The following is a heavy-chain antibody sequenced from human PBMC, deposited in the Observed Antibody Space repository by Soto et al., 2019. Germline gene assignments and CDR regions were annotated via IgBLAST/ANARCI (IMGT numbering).Heavy chain of an antibody. V-gene: IGHV4-39*01. D-gene: IGHD4-17*01. CDR3: RVWDGDASFYYYYGMDV. CDR2: IYYSGST. Sequence: QLQLQESGPGLVKPSETLSLTCTVSGGSISSSSYYWGWIRQPPGKGLEWIGSIYYSGSTDYNPSRKSRVTKAVDTSKNQVSLKLSSVTAADTAVYYCRVWDGDASFYYYYGMDVWGQGTTVTVSS. CDR1: GGSISSSSYY. J-gene: IGHJ6*02.